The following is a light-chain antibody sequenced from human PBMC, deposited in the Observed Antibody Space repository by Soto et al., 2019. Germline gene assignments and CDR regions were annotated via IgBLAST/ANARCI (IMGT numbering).Light chain of an antibody. CDR3: QQSYSTPIT. Sequence: DIQMTQSPSSLSASVGDRFTITCRASQSISSYLNWYRQKPGKAPKLLIYAASSLQSGVPSRFSGSGSGTDFTLTISSLQPEDFATYYCQQSYSTPITFGQGTRLEIK. CDR1: QSISSY. V-gene: IGKV1-39*01. CDR2: AAS. J-gene: IGKJ5*01.